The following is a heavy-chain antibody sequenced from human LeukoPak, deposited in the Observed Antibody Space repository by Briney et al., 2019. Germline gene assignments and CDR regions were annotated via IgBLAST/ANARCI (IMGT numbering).Heavy chain of an antibody. V-gene: IGHV3-23*01. CDR1: GFTFSSYG. Sequence: GGSLRLSCAASGFTFSSYGMHWVRQAPGKGLEWVSGISGSSGSTFYADSVKGRFTISRDNSKNTVYLQMNSLRAEDTAVYYCAKDQVVITTAGSWFDPWGQGTLVTVSS. J-gene: IGHJ5*02. CDR3: AKDQVVITTAGSWFDP. CDR2: ISGSSGST. D-gene: IGHD3-22*01.